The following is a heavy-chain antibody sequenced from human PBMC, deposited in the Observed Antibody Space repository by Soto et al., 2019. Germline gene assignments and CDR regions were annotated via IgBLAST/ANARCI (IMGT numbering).Heavy chain of an antibody. D-gene: IGHD2-8*01. CDR1: GFTFSSYG. V-gene: IGHV3-33*01. CDR3: ARGVGYCTNGVCYGMDV. CDR2: IWYDGSNK. Sequence: GGSLRLSCAASGFTFSSYGMHWVRQAPGKGLEWVAVIWYDGSNKYYADSVKGRFTISRDNSKNTLYLQMNSLRAEDTAVYYCARGVGYCTNGVCYGMDVWGQGTTVTVS. J-gene: IGHJ6*02.